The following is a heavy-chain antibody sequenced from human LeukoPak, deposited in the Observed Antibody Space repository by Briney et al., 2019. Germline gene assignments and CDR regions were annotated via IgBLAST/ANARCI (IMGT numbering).Heavy chain of an antibody. V-gene: IGHV3-7*01. J-gene: IGHJ4*02. D-gene: IGHD3-10*01. CDR3: ARGGLTAGFHY. CDR1: GFTLRTSW. CDR2: INRDGSEI. Sequence: GGSLRLSCAASGFTLRTSWMTWVRQAPGKGLEWVTNINRDGSEIDYMDSVKGRFTISRDSANNALYLQMNSLRAEDTAVYYCARGGLTAGFHYWGQGTLVTVSS.